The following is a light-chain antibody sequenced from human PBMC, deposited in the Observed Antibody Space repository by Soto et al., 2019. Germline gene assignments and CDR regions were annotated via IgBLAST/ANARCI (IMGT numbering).Light chain of an antibody. J-gene: IGKJ3*01. CDR1: QSISDW. CDR3: QQYSDYPFT. CDR2: KTS. Sequence: DIQMTQSPSTLSASVRDRVTITCRASQSISDWLAWYQQKPGKAPKVLIYKTSTLESGVPSRFSGSGSGTEFTLTISSLQPDDFATYYCQQYSDYPFTFGPGTKVDIK. V-gene: IGKV1-5*03.